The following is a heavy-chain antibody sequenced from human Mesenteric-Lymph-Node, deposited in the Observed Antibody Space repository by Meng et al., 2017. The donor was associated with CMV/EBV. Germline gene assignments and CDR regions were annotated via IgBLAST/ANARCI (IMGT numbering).Heavy chain of an antibody. CDR2: IYYSGST. CDR1: GGSISSGDYY. V-gene: IGHV4-30-4*08. J-gene: IGHJ4*02. CDR3: AREGSGSWFGAATFDY. Sequence: QGQLPESGPGLVKPSQTLSLTCTVSGGSISSGDYYWSWIRQPPGKGLEWIGYIYYSGSTYYNPSLKSRVTISVDTSKNQFSLKLSSVTAADTAVYYCAREGSGSWFGAATFDYWGQGTLVTVSS. D-gene: IGHD3-10*01.